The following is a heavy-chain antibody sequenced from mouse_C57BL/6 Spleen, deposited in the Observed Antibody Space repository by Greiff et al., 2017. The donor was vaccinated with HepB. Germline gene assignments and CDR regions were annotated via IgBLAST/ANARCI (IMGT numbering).Heavy chain of an antibody. CDR1: GFSFNTYA. CDR3: VSSHSWDYFDY. J-gene: IGHJ2*01. V-gene: IGHV10-1*01. CDR2: IRSKSNNYAT. Sequence: EVQGVESGGGLVQPKGSLKLSCAASGFSFNTYAMNWVRQAPGKGLEWVARIRSKSNNYATYYADSVKDRFTISRDDSESMLYLQMNNLKTEDTAMYYCVSSHSWDYFDYWGQGTTLTVSS. D-gene: IGHD4-1*01.